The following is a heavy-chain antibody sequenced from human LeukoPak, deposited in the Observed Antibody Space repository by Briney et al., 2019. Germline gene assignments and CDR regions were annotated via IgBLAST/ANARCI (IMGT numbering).Heavy chain of an antibody. CDR3: ARGSSRGPRDAFDF. J-gene: IGHJ3*01. CDR1: GYTFTGYY. Sequence: ASVKVSCKASGYTFTGYYMHWVRQAPGQGLEWMGWINPNSGGTNYAQKFQGRVTMTRDTSISTAYMELSSLRSEDMAVYYCARGSSRGPRDAFDFWGQGTMVTLSS. CDR2: INPNSGGT. V-gene: IGHV1-2*02.